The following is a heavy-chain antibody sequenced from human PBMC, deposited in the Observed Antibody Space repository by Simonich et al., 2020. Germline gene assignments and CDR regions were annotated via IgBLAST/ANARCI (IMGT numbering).Heavy chain of an antibody. CDR2: INPTRGGQ. CDR3: ARDRAARYYYYYMDV. CDR1: GYTFPGYY. Sequence: QVQLVQSGAEVKKPGASVKVSCTASGYTFPGYYMHWVRQAPGQGLEWMGWINPTRGGQNYDQKFKGRVTRTRDPSISTAYMELSRLRSDDTAVYYCARDRAARYYYYYMDVWGKGTTVTVSS. J-gene: IGHJ6*03. D-gene: IGHD6-6*01. V-gene: IGHV1-2*02.